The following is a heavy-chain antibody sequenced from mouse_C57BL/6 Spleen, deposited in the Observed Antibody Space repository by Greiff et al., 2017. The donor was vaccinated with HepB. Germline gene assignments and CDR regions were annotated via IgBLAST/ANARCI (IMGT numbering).Heavy chain of an antibody. CDR3: ARRPPDYYGSSYWYFDV. CDR1: GFTFSDYG. J-gene: IGHJ1*03. Sequence: EVNVVESGGGLVQPGGSLKLSCAASGFTFSDYGMAWVRQAPRKGPEWVAFISNLAYSIYYADTVTGRFTISRENAKNTLYLEMSSLRSEDTAMYYCARRPPDYYGSSYWYFDVWGTGTTVTVSS. V-gene: IGHV5-15*04. D-gene: IGHD1-1*01. CDR2: ISNLAYSI.